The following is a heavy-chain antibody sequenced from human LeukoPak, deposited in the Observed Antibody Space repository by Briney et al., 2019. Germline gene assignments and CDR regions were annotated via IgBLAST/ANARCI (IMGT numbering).Heavy chain of an antibody. Sequence: GGSLRLSCAASGFIFRNYWMHWVRQAPGKGLVWVSRINSDGSSTSYADSVKGRLTISRDNAKNTLYLQMNSLRAEDTAVYYCVRHLRYDSYDIWGQGTMVTVSS. J-gene: IGHJ3*02. CDR1: GFIFRNYW. CDR2: INSDGSST. CDR3: VRHLRYDSYDI. V-gene: IGHV3-74*01.